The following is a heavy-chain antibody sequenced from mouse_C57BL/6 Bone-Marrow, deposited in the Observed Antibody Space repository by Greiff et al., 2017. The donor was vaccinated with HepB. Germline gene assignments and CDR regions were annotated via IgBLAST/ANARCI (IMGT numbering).Heavy chain of an antibody. CDR2: ISSGGSYT. CDR1: GFTFSSYG. CDR3: ARDYYGSSPYAMDY. V-gene: IGHV5-6*01. Sequence: EVHLVESGGDLVKPGGSLKLSCAASGFTFSSYGMSWVRQTPDKRLEWVATISSGGSYTYYPDSVKGRFTISRDNAKNTLYLQMSSLKSEDTAMYYCARDYYGSSPYAMDYWGQGTSVTVSS. D-gene: IGHD1-1*01. J-gene: IGHJ4*01.